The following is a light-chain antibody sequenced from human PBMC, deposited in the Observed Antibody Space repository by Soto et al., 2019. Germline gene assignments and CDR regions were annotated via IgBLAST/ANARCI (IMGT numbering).Light chain of an antibody. CDR2: SNN. J-gene: IGLJ1*01. CDR1: SSNIGSNT. V-gene: IGLV1-44*01. Sequence: QPVLTQPPSASGTPGQRVTISCSGSSSNIGSNTVNWYQQLPGTAPKLLIYSNNQRPSGVPDRFSGSKSGTSASLAISGLQSEDEADYYCAAWDDSLNGYYVFGTGTKPTVL. CDR3: AAWDDSLNGYYV.